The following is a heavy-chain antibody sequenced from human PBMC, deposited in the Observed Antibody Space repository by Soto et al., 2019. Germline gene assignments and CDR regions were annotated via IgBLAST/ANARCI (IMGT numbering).Heavy chain of an antibody. Sequence: ASVKVSCKASGYTFTSYGISWVRQAPGQGLEWMGWISAYNGNTNYAQKLQGRVTMTTDTSTSTAYMELRSLRSDDTAVYYCARDYYDSSGYLREYYFDYWGQGTLVTVSS. CDR1: GYTFTSYG. CDR2: ISAYNGNT. V-gene: IGHV1-18*04. D-gene: IGHD3-22*01. J-gene: IGHJ4*02. CDR3: ARDYYDSSGYLREYYFDY.